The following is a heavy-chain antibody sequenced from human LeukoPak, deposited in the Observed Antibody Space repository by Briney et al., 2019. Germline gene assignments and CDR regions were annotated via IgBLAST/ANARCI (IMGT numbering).Heavy chain of an antibody. V-gene: IGHV4-38-2*02. CDR1: GYSINSGYY. CDR2: IYHSGST. CDR3: ARGQYGQFYYYSYLDG. J-gene: IGHJ6*03. Sequence: SETLSLTCTVSGYSINSGYYWGWIRQPPGKGLEWIATIYHSGSTYYNPSLKSRVTISVDTSKNQFSLNLSSVTAADTAVYYCARGQYGQFYYYSYLDGWGKGTTVTVSS. D-gene: IGHD2-8*01.